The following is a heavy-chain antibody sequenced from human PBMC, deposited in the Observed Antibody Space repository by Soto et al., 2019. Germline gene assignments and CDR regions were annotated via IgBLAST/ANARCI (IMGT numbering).Heavy chain of an antibody. D-gene: IGHD3-10*01. V-gene: IGHV3-48*03. CDR1: GFNFRMYE. CDR2: ISSSGPTT. Sequence: GGSLRLSCQASGFNFRMYEMHWVRKAPGKGLEWVSYISSSGPTTYYADFAEGRFTISRDNAKDSLYLHLSSLRVGDTAVYYCARYGTRGDWWGLGTQVTVSS. CDR3: ARYGTRGDW. J-gene: IGHJ5*01.